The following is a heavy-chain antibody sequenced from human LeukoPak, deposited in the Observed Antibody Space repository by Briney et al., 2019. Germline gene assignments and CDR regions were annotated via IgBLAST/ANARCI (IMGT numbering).Heavy chain of an antibody. CDR2: ISGSGGST. CDR1: GFTFSSYW. CDR3: AKVSRQGYCSSTSCYNWFDP. Sequence: QTGGSLRLSCAASGFTFSSYWMTWVRQAPGKGLEWVSAISGSGGSTYYADSVKGRFTISRDNSKNTLYLQMNSLRAEDTAVYYCAKVSRQGYCSSTSCYNWFDPWGQGTLVTVSS. V-gene: IGHV3-23*01. D-gene: IGHD2-2*01. J-gene: IGHJ5*02.